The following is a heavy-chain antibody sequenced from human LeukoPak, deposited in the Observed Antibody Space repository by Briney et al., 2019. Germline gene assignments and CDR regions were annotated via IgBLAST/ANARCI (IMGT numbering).Heavy chain of an antibody. V-gene: IGHV4-34*01. CDR2: INHSGST. J-gene: IGHJ4*02. CDR1: GGSFSGYY. D-gene: IGHD3-22*01. CDR3: ARDRYYYDSSARYFDY. Sequence: SETLSLTCAVYGGSFSGYYWSWIRQPPGKGLEWIGEINHSGSTSYNPSLKSRVTISVDSSKNQFSLKLSSVTAADTAVYYCARDRYYYDSSARYFDYWGQGTLVTVSS.